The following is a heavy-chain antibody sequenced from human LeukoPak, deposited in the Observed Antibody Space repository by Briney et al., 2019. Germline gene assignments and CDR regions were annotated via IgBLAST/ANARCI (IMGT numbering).Heavy chain of an antibody. CDR2: FDPEDGET. J-gene: IGHJ4*02. V-gene: IGHV1-24*01. Sequence: ASVKVFCKVSGYTLTELSMHWVRQAPGKGLEWMGGFDPEDGETIYAQEFQGRVTMTEDTSTDTAYMELSSLRSEDTAVYYCATGPGGVTRLNTDYWGQGTLVTVSS. D-gene: IGHD3-16*01. CDR3: ATGPGGVTRLNTDY. CDR1: GYTLTELS.